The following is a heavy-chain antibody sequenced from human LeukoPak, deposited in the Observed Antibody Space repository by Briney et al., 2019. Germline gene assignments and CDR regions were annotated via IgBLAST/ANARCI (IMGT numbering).Heavy chain of an antibody. D-gene: IGHD3-22*01. V-gene: IGHV1-18*01. CDR1: GYTFTSYG. CDR2: ISPYNGNT. Sequence: VASVQFSFQASGYTFTSYGISWVRPAPGQGLEWMGWISPYNGNTNYAQNLQGGVTMATDTSTSTAYMELRSLRSDDTAVYYCARDQGDYDSSGYYRGWGQGTLVTVSS. J-gene: IGHJ4*02. CDR3: ARDQGDYDSSGYYRG.